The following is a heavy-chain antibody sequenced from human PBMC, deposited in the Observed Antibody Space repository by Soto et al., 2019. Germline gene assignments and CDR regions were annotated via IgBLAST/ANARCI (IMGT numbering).Heavy chain of an antibody. D-gene: IGHD5-12*01. CDR3: ASWGYSGYDYYFDY. CDR1: GYTFTSYA. Sequence: ASVKVSCKASGYTFTSYAMHWVRQAPGQRLEWMGWINAGNGNTKYSQKFQGRVTITRXIXXXXAXMXLXXXXSEXTAVYYCASWGYSGYDYYFDYWGQGTLVTVSA. V-gene: IGHV1-3*01. CDR2: INAGNGNT. J-gene: IGHJ4*02.